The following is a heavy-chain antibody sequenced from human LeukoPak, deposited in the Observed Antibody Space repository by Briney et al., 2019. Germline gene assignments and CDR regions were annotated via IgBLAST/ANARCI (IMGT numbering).Heavy chain of an antibody. V-gene: IGHV3-23*01. J-gene: IGHJ4*02. CDR2: ISGSGGST. CDR1: GFTFSNYA. CDR3: AKGAMVVVVAPTEFDH. D-gene: IGHD2-15*01. Sequence: GGSLRLSCAASGFTFSNYAMNWVRQAPGKGLEWVSAISGSGGSTSYADSVKGRFTISRDNSKNILYLQVNRLRAEDTAVYYCAKGAMVVVVAPTEFDHWGQGALVTVSS.